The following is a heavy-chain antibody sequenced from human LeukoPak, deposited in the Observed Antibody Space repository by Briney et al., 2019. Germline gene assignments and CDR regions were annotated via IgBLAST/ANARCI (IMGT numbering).Heavy chain of an antibody. CDR2: VYYSGST. V-gene: IGHV4-31*11. CDR3: ARDTRNYSAL. Sequence: PSETLSLTCAVYGGSFSGYYWSWIRQHPGKGLEWIGYVYYSGSTYYNPSLKSRVTISVDTSKNQFSLKLSSVTAADTAVYYCARDTRNYSALWGQGTLVTVSS. CDR1: GGSFSGYY. J-gene: IGHJ4*02. D-gene: IGHD4-11*01.